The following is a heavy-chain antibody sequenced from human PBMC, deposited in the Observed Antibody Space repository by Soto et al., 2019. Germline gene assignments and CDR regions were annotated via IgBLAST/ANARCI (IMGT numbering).Heavy chain of an antibody. Sequence: LRLSCAVSGFRFDGYAMHWVRQAPGKGLEWVSGISWNSGIIGYADSVKGRFTISRDNAENSLYLHMNSLRVEDTALYYCARGSNHFDYWGQGTLVTVSS. V-gene: IGHV3-9*01. D-gene: IGHD4-4*01. J-gene: IGHJ4*02. CDR2: ISWNSGII. CDR3: ARGSNHFDY. CDR1: GFRFDGYA.